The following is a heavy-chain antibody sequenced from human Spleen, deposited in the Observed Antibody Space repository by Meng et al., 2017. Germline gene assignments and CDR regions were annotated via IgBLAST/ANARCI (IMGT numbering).Heavy chain of an antibody. D-gene: IGHD6-6*01. CDR3: AKDIAARPNWFDP. CDR2: ISGSGIST. V-gene: IGHV3-23*01. J-gene: IGHJ5*02. CDR1: GFTFSNYA. Sequence: EVQLLESGGGSVQPGGSLRRSWAASGFTFSNYAMSWGRQAPGKGLEWVSGISGSGISTFYSDSVRGRFTISRDNSKNTLYLQMNSLRAEDTAVYYCAKDIAARPNWFDPWGQGTLVTVSS.